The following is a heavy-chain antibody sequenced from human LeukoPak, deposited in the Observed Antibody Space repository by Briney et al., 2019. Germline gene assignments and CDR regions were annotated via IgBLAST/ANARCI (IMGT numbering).Heavy chain of an antibody. CDR3: ARVRAYYDILTGYSGDYFDH. CDR2: IYYSGST. J-gene: IGHJ4*02. D-gene: IGHD3-9*01. CDR1: GDSINSSRHY. V-gene: IGHV4-39*07. Sequence: SVTLSLTCTVSGDSINSSRHYWGWIRQPPGKGLEWIGSIYYSGSTYYNPSLKSQVTISIDRSKNRFSLNLSSVTAADTALYYCARVRAYYDILTGYSGDYFDHWGQGTPVTVSS.